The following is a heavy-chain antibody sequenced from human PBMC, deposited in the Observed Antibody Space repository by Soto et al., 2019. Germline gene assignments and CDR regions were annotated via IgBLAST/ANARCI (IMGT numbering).Heavy chain of an antibody. V-gene: IGHV3-23*01. J-gene: IGHJ6*02. CDR3: AKEMTYYYGLDI. CDR1: GFTFSSYA. CDR2: IRGGGSST. Sequence: GGSLRLSCAASGFTFSSYAMSWVRQAPGKGLEWVSGIRGGGSSTYYADSVKGRFTISRDNSKSTLSLQMNSLRADDTAVYYCAKEMTYYYGLDIWGQGTTVTVSS.